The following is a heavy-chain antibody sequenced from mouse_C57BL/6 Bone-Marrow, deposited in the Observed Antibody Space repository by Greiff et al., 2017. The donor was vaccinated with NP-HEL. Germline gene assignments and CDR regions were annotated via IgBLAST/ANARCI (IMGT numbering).Heavy chain of an antibody. J-gene: IGHJ4*01. CDR1: GYTFTSYW. CDR2: INPSNGGT. Sequence: QVQLQQPGTELVKPGASVKLSCQASGYTFTSYWMHWVKQRPGQGLEWIGNINPSNGGTNYNEKFKSKATLTVDKSSSTAYMQLSSLTSEDSAVYYCARKRIGSSPYYYAMDYWGQGTSVTVSS. V-gene: IGHV1-53*01. D-gene: IGHD1-1*01. CDR3: ARKRIGSSPYYYAMDY.